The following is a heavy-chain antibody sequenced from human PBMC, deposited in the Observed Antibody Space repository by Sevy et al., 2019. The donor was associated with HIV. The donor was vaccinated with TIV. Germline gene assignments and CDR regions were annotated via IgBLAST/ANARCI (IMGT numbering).Heavy chain of an antibody. CDR3: TTMGWHCGHDI. V-gene: IGHV3-15*01. CDR2: IKSKNDGGKT. J-gene: IGHJ3*02. D-gene: IGHD2-21*01. CDR1: GFTFSNTW. Sequence: GGSLRLSCAASGFTFSNTWMSWVRQAPGKGLELVGRIKSKNDGGKTDYAAPVIGRFTISRDDSKSTLYLRMNSLKIEDTAVYYCTTMGWHCGHDIWGQGTMVTVSS.